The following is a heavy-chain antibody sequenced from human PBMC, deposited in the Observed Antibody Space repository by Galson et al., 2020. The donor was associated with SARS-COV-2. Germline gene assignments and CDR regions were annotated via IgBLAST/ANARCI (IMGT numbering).Heavy chain of an antibody. CDR2: IFDSGST. V-gene: IGHV4-59*01. CDR1: GGSIGSSY. D-gene: IGHD1-1*01. CDR3: ARGGEDSVNDQMDAFDS. J-gene: IGHJ3*02. Sequence: SQTPSLTSTVSGGSIGSSYWSCIRHPPGKRLEWIGCIFDSGSTNYIPSLASRVTISIDTSKNQLSLKVSSVSAADTAVYYCARGGEDSVNDQMDAFDSGGEGKMVTVAS.